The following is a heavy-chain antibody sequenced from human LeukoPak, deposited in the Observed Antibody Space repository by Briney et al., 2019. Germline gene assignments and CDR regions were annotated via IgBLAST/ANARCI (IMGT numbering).Heavy chain of an antibody. CDR3: NRVTGDYYGSDEIYYFDY. D-gene: IGHD3-10*01. V-gene: IGHV3-49*03. CDR2: IRSKAYGGTT. CDR1: GFTFGDYA. Sequence: GSLRLSCTASGFTFGDYAMSWFRQAPGKGLEWVGFIRSKAYGGTTEYAASVKGRFTISRDDSKSIAYLQMNSLKTEDTAVYYCNRVTGDYYGSDEIYYFDYWGQGTLVTVSS. J-gene: IGHJ4*02.